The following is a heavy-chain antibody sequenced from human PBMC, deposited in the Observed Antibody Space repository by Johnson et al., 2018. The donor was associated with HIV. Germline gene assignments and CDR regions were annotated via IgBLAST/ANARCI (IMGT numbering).Heavy chain of an antibody. CDR3: TTDQVGRNYGGKYHI. D-gene: IGHD1-7*01. J-gene: IGHJ3*02. Sequence: VQLVESGGGVVQPGRSLRLSCAASGFTFSNYGMHWVRQAPGKGLEWVAVIWYDGSNKYYADSVKGRFTISRDNSKNTLYLQMNSLKSEDTAVYYCTTDQVGRNYGGKYHIWGQGTMVTVSS. V-gene: IGHV3-33*01. CDR2: IWYDGSNK. CDR1: GFTFSNYG.